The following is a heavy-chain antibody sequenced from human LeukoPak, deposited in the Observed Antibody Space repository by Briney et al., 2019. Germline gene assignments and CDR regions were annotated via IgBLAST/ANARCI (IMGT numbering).Heavy chain of an antibody. J-gene: IGHJ4*01. D-gene: IGHD2-8*01. V-gene: IGHV3-11*01. CDR1: GFGFSDSY. CDR2: ISGSGSDI. CDR3: YTDPRFLIY. Sequence: GGSLRLSCVVSGFGFSDSYMTWIRQTPGKGLEWLAYISGSGSDIYYADSVKGRVTISRDKAKNSVYMEMNRLRPDDTALYYCYTDPRFLIYWGPGTLVTVSS.